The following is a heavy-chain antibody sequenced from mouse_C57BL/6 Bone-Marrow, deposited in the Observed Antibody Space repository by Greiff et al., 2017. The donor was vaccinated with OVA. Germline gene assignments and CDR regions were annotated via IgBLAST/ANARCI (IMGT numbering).Heavy chain of an antibody. V-gene: IGHV5-12*01. J-gene: IGHJ3*01. CDR1: GFTFSDYY. Sequence: EVQRVESGGGLVQPGGSLKLSCAASGFTFSDYYMYWVRQTPEKRLEWVAYISNGGGSTYYPDTVKGRFTISRDNAKNTLYLQMSRLKSEDTAMYYCARRDYASFAYWGQGTLVTVSA. CDR2: ISNGGGST. CDR3: ARRDYASFAY. D-gene: IGHD1-1*01.